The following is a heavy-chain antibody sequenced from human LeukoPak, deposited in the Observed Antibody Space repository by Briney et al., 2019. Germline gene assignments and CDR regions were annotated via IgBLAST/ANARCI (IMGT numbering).Heavy chain of an antibody. Sequence: SETLSLTCSVSGDSTRRYYWSWIRQPPGKGLEWIGYIFYIGNPNYNPSLKSRATLSIDTSKNHFSLNLTSVTAADTAVYYCTRGMMGLLDSWGQGTLVTVSS. CDR3: TRGMMGLLDS. J-gene: IGHJ4*02. V-gene: IGHV4-59*01. CDR1: GDSTRRYY. D-gene: IGHD1-26*01. CDR2: IFYIGNP.